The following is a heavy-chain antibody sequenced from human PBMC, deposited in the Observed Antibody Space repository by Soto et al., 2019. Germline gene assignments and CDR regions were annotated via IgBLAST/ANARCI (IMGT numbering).Heavy chain of an antibody. D-gene: IGHD3-10*01. CDR3: TTDPWTYRNHYYGSGSYYKPQVY. CDR1: GFTFSNAW. V-gene: IGHV3-15*01. CDR2: IKSKTDGGTT. Sequence: TGGSLRLSCAASGFTFSNAWMSWVRQAPGKGLEWVGRIKSKTDGGTTDYAAPVKGRFTISRDDSKNTLYLQMNSLKTEDTAVYYCTTDPWTYRNHYYGSGSYYKPQVYWGQGTLVTVS. J-gene: IGHJ4*02.